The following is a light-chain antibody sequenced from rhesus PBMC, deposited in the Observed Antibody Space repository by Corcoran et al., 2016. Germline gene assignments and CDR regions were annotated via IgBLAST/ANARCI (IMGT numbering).Light chain of an antibody. CDR2: KAS. CDR3: QQYNSAPRT. J-gene: IGKJ1*01. CDR1: QGISSW. V-gene: IGKV1-21*01. Sequence: DIQMTQSPSSLSASVGDRVTITCRASQGISSWLAWYQQKPGKAPKLLIHKASSLQSGVPSRFSGSGSGTDFTLTISTLQPEDFATYCCQQYNSAPRTFGQGTKVEIK.